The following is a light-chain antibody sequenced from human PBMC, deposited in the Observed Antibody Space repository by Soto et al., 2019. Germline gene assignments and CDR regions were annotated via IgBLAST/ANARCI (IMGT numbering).Light chain of an antibody. CDR3: QKYNSAPLT. CDR2: ATS. Sequence: VQMTQSPSSLSAFVGDRVTITCRASQGIAPYLAWFQQKPAKVPKLLIYATSTLQSGVPSRFSGSGSGTDFTLTINSLQPEDVGTYYCQKYNSAPLTFGGGTKVEIK. CDR1: QGIAPY. V-gene: IGKV1-27*01. J-gene: IGKJ4*01.